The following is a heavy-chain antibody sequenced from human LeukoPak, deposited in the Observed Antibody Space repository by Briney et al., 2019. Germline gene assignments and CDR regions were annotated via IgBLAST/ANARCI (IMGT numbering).Heavy chain of an antibody. Sequence: SETLSLTCTVSTDSISSSSSYYWGWIRQPPGKGLEWIGSVYYSGTTYYNPSLKSRVTISVDTSKKQFSLKLSSVTAADTAVYYCARRDYGSNSFDFWGQGTLFTASS. CDR1: TDSISSSSSYY. CDR2: VYYSGTT. D-gene: IGHD4-23*01. J-gene: IGHJ4*02. V-gene: IGHV4-39*01. CDR3: ARRDYGSNSFDF.